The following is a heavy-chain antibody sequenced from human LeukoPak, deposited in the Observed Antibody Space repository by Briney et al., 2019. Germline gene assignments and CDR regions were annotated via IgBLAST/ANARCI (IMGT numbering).Heavy chain of an antibody. Sequence: SETLSLTCAVYGGSFSGYYWSWIRQPPGKGLEWIGEINHSGSTNYNPSLKSRVTISVDTSKNQFSLKLSFVTAADTAVYYCARDLDPSDYWGQGTLVTVSS. CDR3: ARDLDPSDY. V-gene: IGHV4-34*01. J-gene: IGHJ4*02. CDR2: INHSGST. CDR1: GGSFSGYY. D-gene: IGHD3-9*01.